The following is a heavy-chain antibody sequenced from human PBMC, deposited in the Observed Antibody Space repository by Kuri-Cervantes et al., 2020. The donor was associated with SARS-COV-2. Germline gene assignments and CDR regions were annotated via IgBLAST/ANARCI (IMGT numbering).Heavy chain of an antibody. J-gene: IGHJ4*02. Sequence: SETLSLTCAVYGGSFNDYSWSWIRQPPGKGLEWIGKINHSGRTNYNPSLKSRVTISVDTSKNQFSLKLTSVTAADTAVYYCASVLTGTTTAPDYWGQGTLVTVSS. D-gene: IGHD1-7*01. CDR2: INHSGRT. CDR1: GGSFNDYS. CDR3: ASVLTGTTTAPDY. V-gene: IGHV4-34*01.